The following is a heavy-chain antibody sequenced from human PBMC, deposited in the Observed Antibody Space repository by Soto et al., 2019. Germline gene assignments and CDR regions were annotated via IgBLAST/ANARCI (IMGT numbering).Heavy chain of an antibody. CDR1: GFTVSSNY. J-gene: IGHJ4*02. D-gene: IGHD5-18*01. CDR3: ARSSGYSYGLDY. Sequence: AGGSLRLSCAASGFTVSSNYMSWVRQAPGKGLEWVSVIYSGGSTYYADSVKGRFTISRDNSKNTLYLQMNSLRAEDTAVYYCARSSGYSYGLDYWGQGTLVTVSS. V-gene: IGHV3-53*01. CDR2: IYSGGST.